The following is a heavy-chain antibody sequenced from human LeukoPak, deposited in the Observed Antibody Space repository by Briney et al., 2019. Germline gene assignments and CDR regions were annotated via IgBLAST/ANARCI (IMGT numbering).Heavy chain of an antibody. D-gene: IGHD2-2*01. CDR1: GGSISSSSYY. CDR3: ARYGSAVTGFDS. J-gene: IGHJ4*02. V-gene: IGHV4-39*01. CDR2: IYYSGGT. Sequence: SETLSLTCTVSGGSISSSSYYWCWIRQPPGKGLEWIGSIYYSGGTYYNPSLKSRVTISVDTSKNQFSLKLSSVTAADTAVYYCARYGSAVTGFDSWGQGTLVTVSS.